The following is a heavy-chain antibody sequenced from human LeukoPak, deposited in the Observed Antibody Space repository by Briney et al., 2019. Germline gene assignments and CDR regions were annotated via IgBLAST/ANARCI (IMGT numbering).Heavy chain of an antibody. CDR2: IYPGDSDT. Sequence: GESLKISCKGSGYSFTSYWIDWVRQMPGKGLEWMGIIYPGDSDTRYSPSFQGQVTISADKSISTAYLQWSSLKASDTAMYYCARNRRSANNWFDPWGQGTLVTVSS. V-gene: IGHV5-51*01. D-gene: IGHD4-17*01. CDR1: GYSFTSYW. CDR3: ARNRRSANNWFDP. J-gene: IGHJ5*02.